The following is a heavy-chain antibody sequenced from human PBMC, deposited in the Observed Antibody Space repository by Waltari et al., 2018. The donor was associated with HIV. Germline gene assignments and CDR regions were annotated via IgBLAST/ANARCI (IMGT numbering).Heavy chain of an antibody. J-gene: IGHJ4*02. V-gene: IGHV5-51*03. CDR2: IYPGDAET. CDR3: AAREATSDSSGYSEDF. D-gene: IGHD3-22*01. CDR1: GYNCTTYW. Sequence: EVQLVQSGAEVKKPGESLRLSCTASGYNCTTYWIAWVRQLPGKGLGWMGIIYPGDAETRYSPSFQGQVTISADRSITTAYLQWSSLKASDTAMYYCAAREATSDSSGYSEDFWGQGTQVTISP.